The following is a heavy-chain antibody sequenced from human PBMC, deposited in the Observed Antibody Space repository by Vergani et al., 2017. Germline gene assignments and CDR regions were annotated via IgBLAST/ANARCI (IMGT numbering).Heavy chain of an antibody. Sequence: EVQLLESGGGLVQPGGSLRLSCAASGFTFSSYAMSWVRQAPGKGLEWVSAISGSGGSTYYADSVKGRFTISRDDSKNTLYLQLNSLKTEDTAGYYCTTDPPLSSSSLGAYWGQGTLVTVSS. CDR3: TTDPPLSSSSLGAY. CDR1: GFTFSSYA. CDR2: ISGSGGST. V-gene: IGHV3-23*01. D-gene: IGHD6-6*01. J-gene: IGHJ4*02.